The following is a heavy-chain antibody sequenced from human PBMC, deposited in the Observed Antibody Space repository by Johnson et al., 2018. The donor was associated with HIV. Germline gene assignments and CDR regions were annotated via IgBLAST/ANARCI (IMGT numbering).Heavy chain of an antibody. V-gene: IGHV3-11*04. CDR1: RFTFSDYY. J-gene: IGHJ3*01. D-gene: IGHD3-22*01. CDR3: ARDRGYWDAVDG. CDR2: ISSSGGTI. Sequence: QVQLVESGGGLVKPGGSLRLSCAASRFTFSDYYMSWIRQTPGKGLEWVAYISSSGGTIYYADSVKGRFSISRDNAKNSLYLQMNSLRAEDTAVYYCARDRGYWDAVDGWGQGTMVTVSS.